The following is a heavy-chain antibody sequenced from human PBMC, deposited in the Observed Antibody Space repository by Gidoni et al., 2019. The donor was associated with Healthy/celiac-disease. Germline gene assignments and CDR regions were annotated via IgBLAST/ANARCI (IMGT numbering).Heavy chain of an antibody. CDR3: ARSPLPAAPQRYNWFDP. V-gene: IGHV1-69*01. J-gene: IGHJ5*02. CDR2: IIPIFGTA. Sequence: QVQLVQSGAEVKKPGSSVKVSCKASGGTFSSYAISWVRQAPGQGLEWMGGIIPIFGTANYAQKFQGRVTITADESTSTAYMELSSLRSEDTAVYYCARSPLPAAPQRYNWFDPWGQGTLVTVSS. D-gene: IGHD2-2*01. CDR1: GGTFSSYA.